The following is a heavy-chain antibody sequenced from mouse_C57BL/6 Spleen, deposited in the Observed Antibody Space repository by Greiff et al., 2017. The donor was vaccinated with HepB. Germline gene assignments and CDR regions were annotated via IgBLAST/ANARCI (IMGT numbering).Heavy chain of an antibody. CDR2: IYPGDGDT. Sequence: QVQLKQSGPELVKPGASVKISCKASGYAFSSSWMNWVKQRPGKGLEWIGRIYPGDGDTNYNGKFKGKATLTADKSSSTAYMQPSSLTSEDSAVYFCARSYYDYGYYAMDYWGQGTSVTVSS. CDR3: ARSYYDYGYYAMDY. D-gene: IGHD2-4*01. V-gene: IGHV1-82*01. CDR1: GYAFSSSW. J-gene: IGHJ4*01.